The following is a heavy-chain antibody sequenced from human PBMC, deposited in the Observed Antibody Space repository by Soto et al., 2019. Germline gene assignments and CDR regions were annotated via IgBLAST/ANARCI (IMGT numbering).Heavy chain of an antibody. CDR2: IKSKTDGGTT. Sequence: GGSLRLSCAASGFTFSNAWMNWVRQAPGKGLEWVGRIKSKTDGGTTDYAAPVKGRFTISRDDSKNTLYLQMNSLKTEDTAVYYCTTDTYYDFWSGYYRGAYFDYWGQGTLVTVSS. CDR3: TTDTYYDFWSGYYRGAYFDY. CDR1: GFTFSNAW. D-gene: IGHD3-3*01. J-gene: IGHJ4*02. V-gene: IGHV3-15*07.